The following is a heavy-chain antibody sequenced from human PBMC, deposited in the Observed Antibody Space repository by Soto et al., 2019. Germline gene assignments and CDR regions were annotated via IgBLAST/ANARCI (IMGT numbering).Heavy chain of an antibody. CDR1: GYTVTGYY. V-gene: IGHV1-2*02. CDR2: INPNSGGT. J-gene: IGHJ6*02. D-gene: IGHD1-20*01. CDR3: ASGGYNWNKSTVYYYYGMDV. Sequence: ASVKVSCEASGYTVTGYYMHWVRQAPGQGLECMGWINPNSGGTNYAQKFHGRVTMTRDTSISTAYMELSRLRSDDTAVHYCASGGYNWNKSTVYYYYGMDVWGQGTKVTVSS.